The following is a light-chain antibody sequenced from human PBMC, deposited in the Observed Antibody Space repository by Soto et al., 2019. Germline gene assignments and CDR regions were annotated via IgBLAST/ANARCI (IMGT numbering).Light chain of an antibody. J-gene: IGKJ1*01. CDR1: QSISSW. V-gene: IGKV1-5*03. CDR3: QQYNSYSSWT. CDR2: KAS. Sequence: DIQMTQSPSTLSAPVGDRVTITCRASQSISSWLAWYQQKPGKAPKLLIYKASSLESGVPSRFSGSGSGTEFTLTISSLQPDDFATYYCQQYNSYSSWTFGQGTKVEI.